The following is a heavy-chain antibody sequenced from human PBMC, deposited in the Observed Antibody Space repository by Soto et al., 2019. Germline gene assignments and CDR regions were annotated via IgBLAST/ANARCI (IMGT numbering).Heavy chain of an antibody. CDR2: ISAYNGNT. D-gene: IGHD6-13*01. J-gene: IGHJ4*02. CDR3: AGSIAAAANFDY. Sequence: ASVKVSCQASGYTFTSYGISWVRQAPGQGLEWMGWISAYNGNTNYAQKLQGRVTMTTDTSTSTAYMELRSLRSDDTAVYYCAGSIAAAANFDYWGQGTLVTVSS. CDR1: GYTFTSYG. V-gene: IGHV1-18*01.